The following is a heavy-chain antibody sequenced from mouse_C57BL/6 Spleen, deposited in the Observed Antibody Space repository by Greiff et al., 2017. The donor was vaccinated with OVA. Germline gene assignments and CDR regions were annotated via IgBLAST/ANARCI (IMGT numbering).Heavy chain of an antibody. CDR2: IFPGSGST. V-gene: IGHV1-9*01. CDR1: GYTFSGYW. J-gene: IGHJ2*01. CDR3: ARVYGNYIDY. D-gene: IGHD2-1*01. Sequence: QVQLQQSRAELLKPGASVKISCKATGYTFSGYWIEWVKQSTGHGLEWIGEIFPGSGSTYYNEKFKGKATFTADTSSNTAYMQLSSLTTEDSAIYYCARVYGNYIDYWGQGATLTVSS.